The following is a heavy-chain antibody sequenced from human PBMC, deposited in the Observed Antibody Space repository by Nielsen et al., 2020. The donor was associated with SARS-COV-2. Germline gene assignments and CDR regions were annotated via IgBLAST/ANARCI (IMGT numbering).Heavy chain of an antibody. V-gene: IGHV3-21*04. D-gene: IGHD3-22*01. CDR1: GFTFSSYS. CDR3: ARDLRYYDSSGYPNYWYFDL. Sequence: GGSLRLSCAASGFTFSSYSMNWVRQAPGKGLEWVSSISSSSSYIYYADSVKGRFTISRDNAKNSLYLQMNSLRAEDTAVYYCARDLRYYDSSGYPNYWYFDLWGRGTLVTVSS. CDR2: ISSSSSYI. J-gene: IGHJ2*01.